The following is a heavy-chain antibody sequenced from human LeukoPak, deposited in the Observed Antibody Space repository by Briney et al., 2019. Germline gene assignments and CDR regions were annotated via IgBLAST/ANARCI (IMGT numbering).Heavy chain of an antibody. V-gene: IGHV3-48*01. CDR1: GFALTSYS. Sequence: PGGSLILSCAASGFALTSYSMNWVRQAPGKGLEWISYLSAAGRTIYYADSVQGRFSISRDTAKNTVSLQMGSLRADDTAVYYCARGGYTYGLDSWGQGVLVVVSS. D-gene: IGHD5-18*01. J-gene: IGHJ4*02. CDR2: LSAAGRTI. CDR3: ARGGYTYGLDS.